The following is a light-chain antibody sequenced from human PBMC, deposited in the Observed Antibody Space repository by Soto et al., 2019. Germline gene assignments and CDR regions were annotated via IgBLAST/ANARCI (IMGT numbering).Light chain of an antibody. Sequence: QLVLTQSPSASASLGASVKLTCTLSSGYSTYAIAWHQQQSEKGPRFLMKINYDGTHSKGDGVFDRFSGSSSGAERHLTISSLQSEDEADYYCQSLGTGIQVFGGGTKLTVL. J-gene: IGLJ3*02. CDR3: QSLGTGIQV. V-gene: IGLV4-69*01. CDR2: INYDGTH. CDR1: SGYSTYA.